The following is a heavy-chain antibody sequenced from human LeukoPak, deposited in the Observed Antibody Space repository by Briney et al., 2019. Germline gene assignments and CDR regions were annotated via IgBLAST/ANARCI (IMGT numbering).Heavy chain of an antibody. CDR2: ISYDGSNK. CDR3: ARDTKN. J-gene: IGHJ4*02. Sequence: PGRSLRLSCAASGFTFSSYAMHWVRQAPGKGLEWVAVISYDGSNKYYADSVKGRFTISRDNSKNTLYLQMNSLRAEDTAIYYCARDTKNWGQGTPVIVSS. D-gene: IGHD1-1*01. V-gene: IGHV3-30*04. CDR1: GFTFSSYA.